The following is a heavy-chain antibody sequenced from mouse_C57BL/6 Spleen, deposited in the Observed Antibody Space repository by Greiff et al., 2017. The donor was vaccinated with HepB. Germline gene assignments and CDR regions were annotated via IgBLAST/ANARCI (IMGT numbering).Heavy chain of an antibody. V-gene: IGHV1-85*01. CDR3: ARRPITTVVATDY. J-gene: IGHJ2*01. D-gene: IGHD1-1*01. CDR1: GYTFTSYD. Sequence: VQLQQSGPELVKPGASVKLSCKASGYTFTSYDINWVKQRPGQGLEWIGWIYPRDGSTKYNEQFKGKATLPVDTSSSTAYMELHSLTSEDSAVYFCARRPITTVVATDYWGQGTTLTVSS. CDR2: IYPRDGST.